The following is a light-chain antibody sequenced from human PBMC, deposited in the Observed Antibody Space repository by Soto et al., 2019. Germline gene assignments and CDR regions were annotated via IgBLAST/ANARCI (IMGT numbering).Light chain of an antibody. V-gene: IGLV2-8*01. CDR1: KNDIGGYDF. Sequence: QTALTQPPSASGSPGQSVTISCTGTKNDIGGYDFVSWYQHHPGKAPRLIIFEIVQRPSGVPDRFCCTKSGNTASLTVSGLQAADAGDYCCTSDAGSNTYVFGSGTKLTVL. CDR2: EIV. CDR3: TSDAGSNTYV. J-gene: IGLJ1*01.